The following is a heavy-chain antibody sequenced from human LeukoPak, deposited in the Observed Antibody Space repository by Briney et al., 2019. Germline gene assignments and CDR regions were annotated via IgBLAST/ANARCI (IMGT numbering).Heavy chain of an antibody. D-gene: IGHD1-1*01. Sequence: PGGSLRLSCAASGFTFSGSAMHWVRQASGKGLEWVGRIRSKANSYATAYAASVKGRFTISRDDSKNTAYLQMNSLKTEDTAVYYCTRTGRVDYYYMDVWGKGTTVTISS. V-gene: IGHV3-73*01. CDR3: TRTGRVDYYYMDV. J-gene: IGHJ6*03. CDR1: GFTFSGSA. CDR2: IRSKANSYAT.